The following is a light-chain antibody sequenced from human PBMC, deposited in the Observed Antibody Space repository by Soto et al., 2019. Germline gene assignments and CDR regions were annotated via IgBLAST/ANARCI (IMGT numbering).Light chain of an antibody. V-gene: IGKV3-15*01. CDR2: DSS. CDR3: QQYNNWPAIT. Sequence: EIVITQSPATLSVSPGERVTLSCRASQSVSNNLAWYQQKPGQAPRLLIYDSSTRATGIPARFSGSGSETEFTLTISSLQSEDFAIYYCQQYNNWPAITFGQGTRLEIK. J-gene: IGKJ5*01. CDR1: QSVSNN.